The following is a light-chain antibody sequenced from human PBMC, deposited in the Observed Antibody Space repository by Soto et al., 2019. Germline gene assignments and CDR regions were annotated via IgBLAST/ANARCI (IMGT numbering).Light chain of an antibody. Sequence: ETVLTQSPGTVSLSPGERATLSCTTSQTVNSDYLAWYQQKPGQAPRLLIYGVFNRATGIPDRFSGSGSGTYFTLTISGMEPEESAVYYCQHYDGSPRTFGQGTTLEI. J-gene: IGKJ2*01. CDR3: QHYDGSPRT. V-gene: IGKV3-20*01. CDR2: GVF. CDR1: QTVNSDY.